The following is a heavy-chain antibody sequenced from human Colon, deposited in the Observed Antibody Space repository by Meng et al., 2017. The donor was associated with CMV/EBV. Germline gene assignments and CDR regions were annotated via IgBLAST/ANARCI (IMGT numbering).Heavy chain of an antibody. CDR2: ISSSSSYI. Sequence: GGSLRLSCTASGFTFSSQSLNWVRQAPGQGLEWVSSISSSSSYIYYADSVKGRFTISRDNAKNSLYLQMNSLRAEDTAVYYCARVTVVPAAYDAFDIWGQGTMVTVSS. CDR3: ARVTVVPAAYDAFDI. D-gene: IGHD2-2*01. J-gene: IGHJ3*02. CDR1: GFTFSSQS. V-gene: IGHV3-21*01.